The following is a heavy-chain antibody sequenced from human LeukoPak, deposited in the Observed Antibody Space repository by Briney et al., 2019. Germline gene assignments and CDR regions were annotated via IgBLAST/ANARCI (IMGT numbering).Heavy chain of an antibody. Sequence: GESLKISCKGSGFSFTSYWIAWVRQMPGKGLEWMGIIYPGDSETRYNPAFQGQVTISADKSNTTAYLQWSSLKASDTAIYYCTRGQWTAYAIGDYWGQGTLVTVSS. J-gene: IGHJ4*02. CDR2: IYPGDSET. D-gene: IGHD2-8*01. V-gene: IGHV5-51*01. CDR3: TRGQWTAYAIGDY. CDR1: GFSFTSYW.